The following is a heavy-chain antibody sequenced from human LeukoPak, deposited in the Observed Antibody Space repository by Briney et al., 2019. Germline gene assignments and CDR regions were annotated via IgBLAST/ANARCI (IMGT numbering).Heavy chain of an antibody. D-gene: IGHD6-6*01. Sequence: SETLSLTCAVYGGSFSGYYWSWIRQPPGKGLEWIGEINHSGSTNYNPSLKSRVTISADTSKNQFSLKLSSVTAADTAVYYCARGRLVSSQPFDFWGQGTLVTVSS. CDR2: INHSGST. V-gene: IGHV4-34*01. J-gene: IGHJ4*02. CDR1: GGSFSGYY. CDR3: ARGRLVSSQPFDF.